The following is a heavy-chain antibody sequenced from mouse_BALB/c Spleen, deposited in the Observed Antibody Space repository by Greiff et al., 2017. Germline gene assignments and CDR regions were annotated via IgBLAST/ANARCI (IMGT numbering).Heavy chain of an antibody. V-gene: IGHV3-6*02. J-gene: IGHJ3*01. CDR2: ISYDGSN. CDR1: GYSITSGYY. Sequence: EVQLQQSGPGLVKPSQSLSFTCSVTGYSITSGYYWNWIRQLPGNKLEWMGYISYDGSNNYNPSLKNRISITRDTSKNQFFLKLNSVTTEDTATYYCAREGLRRGWFAYWGQGTLVTVSA. D-gene: IGHD2-12*01. CDR3: AREGLRRGWFAY.